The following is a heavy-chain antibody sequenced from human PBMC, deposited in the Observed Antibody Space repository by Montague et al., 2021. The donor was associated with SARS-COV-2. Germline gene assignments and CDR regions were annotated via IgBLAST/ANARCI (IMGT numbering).Heavy chain of an antibody. D-gene: IGHD5/OR15-5a*01. CDR2: LYHSGTT. Sequence: SETLSLTCAVSGGSISSSHWWSWVRQPPGKGLEWIGELYHSGTTNYNPSLRSRVTISVDKSKNQFFLKLSSVTAADTAVYYCARVRGGYSVVDPRGFDPWGQGTLVIVSS. CDR3: ARVRGGYSVVDPRGFDP. V-gene: IGHV4-4*02. CDR1: GGSISSSHW. J-gene: IGHJ5*02.